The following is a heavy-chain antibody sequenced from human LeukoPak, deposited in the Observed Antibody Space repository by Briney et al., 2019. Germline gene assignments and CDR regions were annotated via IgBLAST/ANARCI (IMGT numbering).Heavy chain of an antibody. Sequence: SETLSLTCAVYGGSFSGYYWSWIRRPPGKGLEWIGEINHSGSTNYNPSLKSRVTISVDTSKSQFSLMLSSVTAADTVVYYCARAGDRSGYYHQLLDSWGQGTLVTVSS. V-gene: IGHV4-34*01. CDR3: ARAGDRSGYYHQLLDS. CDR2: INHSGST. J-gene: IGHJ4*02. D-gene: IGHD3-22*01. CDR1: GGSFSGYY.